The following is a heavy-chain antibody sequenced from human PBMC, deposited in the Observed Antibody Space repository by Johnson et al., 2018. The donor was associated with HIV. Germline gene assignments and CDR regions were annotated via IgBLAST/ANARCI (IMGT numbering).Heavy chain of an antibody. Sequence: QVQLVESGGGVVQPGGSLRLSCAASGFTFSSYGMHWVRQAPGKGLEWVAFIRYDGSNKYYADSVKGRFTISRDNSKNTLYLQMNSLRTEDTALYYCAREGQDYVWESNGGLDIWGQGTMVTVSS. V-gene: IGHV3-30*02. J-gene: IGHJ3*02. CDR1: GFTFSSYG. CDR3: AREGQDYVWESNGGLDI. CDR2: IRYDGSNK. D-gene: IGHD3-16*01.